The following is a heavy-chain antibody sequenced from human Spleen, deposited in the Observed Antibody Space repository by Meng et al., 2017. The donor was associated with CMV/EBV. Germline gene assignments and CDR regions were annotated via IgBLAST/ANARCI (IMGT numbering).Heavy chain of an antibody. CDR1: GFTFSSYA. CDR2: IRYDGSNK. J-gene: IGHJ6*02. CDR3: AKALAVAMTTSSSDPSTMDV. V-gene: IGHV3-30*02. Sequence: GESLKISCAASGFTFSSYAMYWVRQAPGKGLEWVAFIRYDGSNKYYADSVKGRFTISRDNSKNTLYLQMNSLRAEDTAVYYCAKALAVAMTTSSSDPSTMDVWGQGTTVTVSS. D-gene: IGHD4-11*01.